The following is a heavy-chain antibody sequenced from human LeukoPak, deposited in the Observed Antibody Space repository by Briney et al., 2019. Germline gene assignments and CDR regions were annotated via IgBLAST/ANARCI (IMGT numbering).Heavy chain of an antibody. D-gene: IGHD6-13*01. CDR3: ARGTPGIAAAGSNTNWFDP. V-gene: IGHV4-59*01. J-gene: IGHJ5*02. CDR1: DDSITMYY. Sequence: PSETLSLTCSVSDDSITMYYWTWIRQPPGKGLEWIGYIFYSGSTNYNPSLKSRVTISVDTSKNQFSLKLNSVTAADTAVYYCARGTPGIAAAGSNTNWFDPWGQGTLVTVSS. CDR2: IFYSGST.